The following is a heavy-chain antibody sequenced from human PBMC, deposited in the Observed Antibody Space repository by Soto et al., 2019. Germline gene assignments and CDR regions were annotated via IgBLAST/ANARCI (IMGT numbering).Heavy chain of an antibody. CDR1: GYTFTSYG. J-gene: IGHJ5*02. V-gene: IGHV1-18*01. D-gene: IGHD6-6*01. CDR2: ISAYNGNT. CDR3: ARMAYSSSLPWFDP. Sequence: ASVKVSCKASGYTFTSYGISWVRQAPGQGLEWMGWISAYNGNTNYAQKLQGRVTMTTDTSTSTAYMELRSLRSDDTAVYYCARMAYSSSLPWFDPWGQGTLVTVSS.